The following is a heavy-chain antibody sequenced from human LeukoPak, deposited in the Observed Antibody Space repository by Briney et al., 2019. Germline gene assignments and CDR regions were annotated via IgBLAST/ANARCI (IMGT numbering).Heavy chain of an antibody. CDR1: GGSISSYY. Sequence: SETLSLTCTVSGGSISSYYWSWIRQPPGKGLEWIGYIYYSGSTNYNPSLKSRVTISVDTSKNQFSLKLSSVIAADTAVYYCARGPSDSSSWVGAFGIWGQGTMVTVSS. D-gene: IGHD6-13*01. CDR3: ARGPSDSSSWVGAFGI. V-gene: IGHV4-59*01. J-gene: IGHJ3*02. CDR2: IYYSGST.